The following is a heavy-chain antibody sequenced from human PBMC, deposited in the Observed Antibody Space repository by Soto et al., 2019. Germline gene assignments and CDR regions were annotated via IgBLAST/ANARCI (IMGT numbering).Heavy chain of an antibody. CDR1: VFTFRSYA. CDR3: AKDAARTSGWYYFEF. V-gene: IGHV3-23*01. Sequence: GGSLRISCATSVFTFRSYAMCWVRQAPGKGLEWVSVMSNSGDETYYADSVKGRFTISRDNFQNTLYLQLSSLRAEDTAVYYCAKDAARTSGWYYFEFWGQGTLVTVT. CDR2: MSNSGDET. J-gene: IGHJ4*02. D-gene: IGHD6-19*01.